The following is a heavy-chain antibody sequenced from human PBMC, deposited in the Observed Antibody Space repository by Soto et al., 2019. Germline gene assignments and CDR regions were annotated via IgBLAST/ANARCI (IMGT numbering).Heavy chain of an antibody. CDR1: GGSISSYY. CDR3: ARQGFGPLHGLVDV. CDR2: VHHSWGS. D-gene: IGHD3-10*01. Sequence: QVQLQESGPGLVKPSETLSLSCTVSGGSISSYYWSWFRQSPGKRMEWIGYVHHSWGSSYNPSLQSGVAISLDASKSQYSLKVTSVTATGTAVYYCARQGFGPLHGLVDVCGQGTTVTVSS. J-gene: IGHJ6*02. V-gene: IGHV4-59*08.